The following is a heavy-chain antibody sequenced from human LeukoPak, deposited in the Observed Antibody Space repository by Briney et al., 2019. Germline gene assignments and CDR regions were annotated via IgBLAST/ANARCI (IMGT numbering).Heavy chain of an antibody. CDR2: IYYSGST. CDR3: ARHGGSYTFDY. Sequence: SETLSLTCTVSGGSISSRSYYWGWIRQPPGKGLEWIGSIYYSGSTYYNPSLKSRVTISVDTSKNQFSLKLNSVTAADTAVYYCARHGGSYTFDYWGQGTLVTVSS. V-gene: IGHV4-39*01. CDR1: GGSISSRSYY. J-gene: IGHJ4*02. D-gene: IGHD1-26*01.